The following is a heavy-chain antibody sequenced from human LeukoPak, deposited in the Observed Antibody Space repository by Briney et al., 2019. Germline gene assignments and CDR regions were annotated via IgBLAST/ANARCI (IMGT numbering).Heavy chain of an antibody. CDR2: IYTTGST. J-gene: IGHJ3*02. CDR1: GGSISSYY. D-gene: IGHD3-22*01. Sequence: SETLSLTCTVSGGSISSYYWSWIRQPAGKGLEWIGRIYTTGSTNYKPSLKSRVTMSVDTSKNQFSLKLSSVTAADTAVYYCARGHLVYYYDSSGYQAPRSDAFDIWGQGTMVTVSS. CDR3: ARGHLVYYYDSSGYQAPRSDAFDI. V-gene: IGHV4-4*07.